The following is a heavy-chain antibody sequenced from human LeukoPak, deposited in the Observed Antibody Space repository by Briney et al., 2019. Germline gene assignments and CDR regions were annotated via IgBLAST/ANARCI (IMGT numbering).Heavy chain of an antibody. J-gene: IGHJ4*02. CDR3: AAYYDFWSGYYY. Sequence: SETLSLTCTVSGGSISSSDYYWGWIRQPPGKGLEWIGTIYYSGSTNYNPSLKSRVTISVDTSKNQFSLKLSSVTAADTAVYYCAAYYDFWSGYYYWGQGTLVTVSS. CDR1: GGSISSSDYY. D-gene: IGHD3-3*01. CDR2: IYYSGST. V-gene: IGHV4-39*07.